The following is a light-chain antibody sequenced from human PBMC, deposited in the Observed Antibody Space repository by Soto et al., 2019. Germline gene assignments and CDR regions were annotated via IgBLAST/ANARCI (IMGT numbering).Light chain of an antibody. CDR2: GAS. CDR1: QAISRY. V-gene: IGKV1D-16*01. CDR3: QRYNHYPIT. J-gene: IGKJ5*01. Sequence: DIQMTQSPSSLSASVGDRVTITCRASQAISRYLVWYQQKPGKAPKTLIYGASSLPSGVPSRFSGSGSGTDFTLIISSLQPEDSSIYYCQRYNHYPITFGQGTRLEIK.